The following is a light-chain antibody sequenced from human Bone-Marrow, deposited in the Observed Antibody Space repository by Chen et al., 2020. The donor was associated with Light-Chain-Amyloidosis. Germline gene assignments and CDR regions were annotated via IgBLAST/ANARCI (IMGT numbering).Light chain of an antibody. CDR2: DVS. V-gene: IGLV2-14*01. J-gene: IGLJ3*02. Sequence: QSALTQPASVYGSPGQSITISCTGTSSDVGGYNYVSWYQQHPGKAPKLMIYDVSNRPSGVSNRGSGAKSGNTAALTISGLQAEDEADYYCSSYTSSSTLGVFGGGTKLTVL. CDR1: SSDVGGYNY. CDR3: SSYTSSSTLGV.